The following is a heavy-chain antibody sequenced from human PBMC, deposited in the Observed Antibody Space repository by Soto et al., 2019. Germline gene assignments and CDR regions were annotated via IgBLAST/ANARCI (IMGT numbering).Heavy chain of an antibody. D-gene: IGHD6-19*01. V-gene: IGHV3-9*01. CDR3: AKVGDPGYSSGWYDGAFDI. Sequence: GGSLRLSCAASGFTFDDYAMHWVRQAPGKGLEWVSGISWNSGSIGYADSVKGRFTISRDNAKNSLYLQMNSLRAEDTALYYCAKVGDPGYSSGWYDGAFDIWGQGTMVTVSS. J-gene: IGHJ3*02. CDR2: ISWNSGSI. CDR1: GFTFDDYA.